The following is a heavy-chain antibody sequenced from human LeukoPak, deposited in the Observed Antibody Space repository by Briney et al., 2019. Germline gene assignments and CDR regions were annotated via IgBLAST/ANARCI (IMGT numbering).Heavy chain of an antibody. J-gene: IGHJ4*02. D-gene: IGHD3-10*01. CDR2: ISYGGNNR. V-gene: IGHV3-30-3*01. CDR1: GFTFSSYP. Sequence: GGSLRLPCAASGFTFSSYPMHWVRQAPGKGLEWVAVISYGGNNRYYADSVKGRFTISRDNSKSTLYLQMNSLRADDTAVYYCARGPLSGPPDYWGQGTLVTVSS. CDR3: ARGPLSGPPDY.